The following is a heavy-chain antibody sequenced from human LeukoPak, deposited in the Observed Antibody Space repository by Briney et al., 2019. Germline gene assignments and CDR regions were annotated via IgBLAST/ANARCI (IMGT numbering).Heavy chain of an antibody. V-gene: IGHV4-31*03. D-gene: IGHD3-10*01. CDR2: IYYSAST. J-gene: IGHJ5*02. Sequence: SETLSLTCTVSGGSISSGGYYWSWIRQHQGKGLEWIGYIYYSASTYYNPSLNSRATISVDTSKNHFSRKLSSVTAADTCVYYCARVRYYGSGEEIDPGGQGTRVTVSS. CDR3: ARVRYYGSGEEIDP. CDR1: GGSISSGGYY.